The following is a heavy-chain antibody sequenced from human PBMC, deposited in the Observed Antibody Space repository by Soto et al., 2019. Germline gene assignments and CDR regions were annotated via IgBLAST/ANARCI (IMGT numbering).Heavy chain of an antibody. J-gene: IGHJ3*02. Sequence: GGSLRLSCAASGFTFSSCSMDWVRQAPGKGLEWVSSISSSSSYIYYADSVKGRFTISRDNAKNSLYLQMNSLRAEDTAVYYFARDPSRVWVVPAAPFKDIWGQGTMVTVSS. CDR1: GFTFSSCS. CDR2: ISSSSSYI. D-gene: IGHD2-2*01. CDR3: ARDPSRVWVVPAAPFKDI. V-gene: IGHV3-21*01.